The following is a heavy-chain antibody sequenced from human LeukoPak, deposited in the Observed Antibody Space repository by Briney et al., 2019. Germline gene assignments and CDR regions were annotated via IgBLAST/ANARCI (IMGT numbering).Heavy chain of an antibody. J-gene: IGHJ6*03. D-gene: IGHD6-19*01. CDR3: AKGSSLAVAGTMGYYDYYYMDV. CDR1: GFTFDDYA. V-gene: IGHV3-9*01. Sequence: GGSLRLSCTASGFTFDDYAMYWVRQAPGKGLEWVSGISWNSGYIDYADSVKGRFTISRDNAKNSLYLQINSVRPEDTALYYCAKGSSLAVAGTMGYYDYYYMDVWGKGTTVTTSS. CDR2: ISWNSGYI.